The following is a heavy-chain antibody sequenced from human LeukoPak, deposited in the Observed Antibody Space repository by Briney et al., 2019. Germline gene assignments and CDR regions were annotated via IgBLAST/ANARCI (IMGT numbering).Heavy chain of an antibody. V-gene: IGHV3-21*01. Sequence: GGSLRLSCAASGFTFSSYSMNWVRQAPGKGLEWVSSISSSSSYIYYADSVKGRFTISRDNAKNSLYLQMNSLRAEDTAVYYCASPFYDSSGYPDYWGQGTLVTISS. CDR2: ISSSSSYI. CDR3: ASPFYDSSGYPDY. CDR1: GFTFSSYS. J-gene: IGHJ4*02. D-gene: IGHD3-22*01.